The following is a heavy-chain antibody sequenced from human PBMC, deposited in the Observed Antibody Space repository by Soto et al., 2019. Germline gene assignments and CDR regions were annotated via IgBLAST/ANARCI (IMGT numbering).Heavy chain of an antibody. D-gene: IGHD2-15*01. J-gene: IGHJ5*02. CDR2: IYYSGST. Sequence: PSETLSLTCAVYGGSFSGYYWSWIRQHPGKGLEWIGYIYYSGSTYYNPSLKSRVTISVDTSKNQFSLKLSSVTAADTAVYYCARHALLGYCSGGSCEYNWFDPWGQGTLVTVSS. CDR1: GGSFSGYY. CDR3: ARHALLGYCSGGSCEYNWFDP. V-gene: IGHV4-31*11.